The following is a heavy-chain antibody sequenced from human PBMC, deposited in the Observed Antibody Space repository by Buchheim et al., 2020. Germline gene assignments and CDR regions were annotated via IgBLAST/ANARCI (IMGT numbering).Heavy chain of an antibody. V-gene: IGHV3-7*01. CDR1: GFTFSSYW. CDR2: IKQDGSEK. CDR3: ARDSPGGFWSGYYIRDEFDP. D-gene: IGHD3-3*01. J-gene: IGHJ5*02. Sequence: EVQLVESGGGLVQPGGSLRLSCAASGFTFSSYWMSWVRQAPGKGLEWVANIKQDGSEKYYVDSVKGRFTISRDNAKNSLYLQMNSLRAEDTAVYYCARDSPGGFWSGYYIRDEFDPWGQGTL.